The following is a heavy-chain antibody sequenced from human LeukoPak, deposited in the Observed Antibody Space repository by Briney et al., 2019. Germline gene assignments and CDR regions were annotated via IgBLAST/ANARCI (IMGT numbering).Heavy chain of an antibody. CDR1: GGSFSGYY. V-gene: IGHV4-34*01. J-gene: IGHJ3*02. CDR3: ARRDVDTAMPTAFDI. Sequence: SETLSFTCAVYGGSFSGYYWSWIRQPPGKGLEWIGEINHSGSTNYNPSLKSRVTISVDASKNQFSLKLSSVTAADTAVYYCARRDVDTAMPTAFDIWGQGTMVTVSS. CDR2: INHSGST. D-gene: IGHD5-18*01.